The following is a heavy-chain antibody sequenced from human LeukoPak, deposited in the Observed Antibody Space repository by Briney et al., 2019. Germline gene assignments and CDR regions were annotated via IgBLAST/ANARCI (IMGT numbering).Heavy chain of an antibody. J-gene: IGHJ5*02. D-gene: IGHD3-10*01. CDR3: ASSMVRGVIGWFDP. CDR2: IYPGDSDI. Sequence: GESLKISCKGSGYSFTNYWIGWVRQLPGKGLEWMGLIYPGDSDIRYNPSFQGQVTISADNSISTAYLQWSSLKASDTAMYYCASSMVRGVIGWFDPWGQGTLVTVSS. CDR1: GYSFTNYW. V-gene: IGHV5-51*01.